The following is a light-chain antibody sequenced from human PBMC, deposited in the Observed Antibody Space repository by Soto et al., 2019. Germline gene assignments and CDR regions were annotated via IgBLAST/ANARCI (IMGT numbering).Light chain of an antibody. Sequence: QSVLTQPPSVSGAPGQRVTISCTGSSSNIGAGYDVHWYQQLPGTAPKLLIYGNSNRPSGIPDRFSGSNSGTSASLAITGLQAEDEADYSCQSYASSLSGYVVFGGGTKLTVL. CDR3: QSYASSLSGYVV. J-gene: IGLJ2*01. V-gene: IGLV1-40*01. CDR2: GNS. CDR1: SSNIGAGYD.